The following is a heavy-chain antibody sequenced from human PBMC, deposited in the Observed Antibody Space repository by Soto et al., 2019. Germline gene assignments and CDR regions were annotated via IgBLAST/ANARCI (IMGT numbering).Heavy chain of an antibody. J-gene: IGHJ4*02. CDR2: FYLGDSVI. Sequence: GESLKISCKGSGYSFTSYWIGWVRQMPGKGLDCMGIFYLGDSVIRYSPSFQGQVTISADNSISTAYLQWSSLKASDTAMYYCARLPFPLNSNPVQYWGQGTLVTVSS. V-gene: IGHV5-51*01. D-gene: IGHD4-4*01. CDR3: ARLPFPLNSNPVQY. CDR1: GYSFTSYW.